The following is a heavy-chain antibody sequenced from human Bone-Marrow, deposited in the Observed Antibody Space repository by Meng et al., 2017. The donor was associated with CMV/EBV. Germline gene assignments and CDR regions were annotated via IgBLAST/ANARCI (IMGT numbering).Heavy chain of an antibody. CDR2: MNPNSGNT. J-gene: IGHJ6*01. D-gene: IGHD3-3*01. Sequence: ASVKVSCKASGYTFTSYDINWVRQATGQGLEWMGWMNPNSGNTGYAQKFQGRVTMTRNTSISTAYMELSSLRSEDTAVYYCARASYDFWSGYYLYYYYYYGMDVWGPGTTVTVSS. CDR1: GYTFTSYD. V-gene: IGHV1-8*01. CDR3: ARASYDFWSGYYLYYYYYYGMDV.